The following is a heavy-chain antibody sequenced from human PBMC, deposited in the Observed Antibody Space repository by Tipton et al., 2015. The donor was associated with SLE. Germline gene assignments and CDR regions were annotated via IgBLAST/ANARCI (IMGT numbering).Heavy chain of an antibody. V-gene: IGHV3-23*01. J-gene: IGHJ3*02. D-gene: IGHD3-9*01. CDR3: AKDRDIPGAFDI. CDR2: IRGSGGST. CDR1: GFTFSSYA. Sequence: GSLRLSCAASGFTFSSYAMSWVRQAPGKGLEWVSAIRGSGGSTYYADSVKGRFTISRDNSKNTLYLQMNSLRAEDTAVYYCAKDRDIPGAFDIWGQGTMATVSS.